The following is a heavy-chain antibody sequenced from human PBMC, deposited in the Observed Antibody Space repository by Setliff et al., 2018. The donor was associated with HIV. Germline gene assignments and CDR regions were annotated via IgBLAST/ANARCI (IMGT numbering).Heavy chain of an antibody. CDR2: ISYDGGSK. CDR1: GLTFTNYA. D-gene: IGHD2-2*01. CDR3: AKEDQRVTSVDY. V-gene: IGHV3-30*06. Sequence: GGSLRLSCAVSGLTFTNYAMHWVRQAPGKGLESVSFISYDGGSKYYADPVKGRFTISRDNSKNTLFLQMNSLRSEDTAVYYCAKEDQRVTSVDYWGQGTPVTVSS. J-gene: IGHJ4*02.